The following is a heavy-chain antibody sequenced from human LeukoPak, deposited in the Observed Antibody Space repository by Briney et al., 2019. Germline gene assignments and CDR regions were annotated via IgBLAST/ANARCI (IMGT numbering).Heavy chain of an antibody. J-gene: IGHJ4*02. CDR1: GFTFSGYW. V-gene: IGHV3-74*01. CDR2: INSDGSST. CDR3: AKSFAWDSTGYFFPDY. Sequence: GGSLRLSCAASGFTFSGYWMHWVRQAPGKGLVWVSGINSDGSSTTYPDSVKGRFTISRDNAKNTLYLQMNSLRAEDTALYFCAKSFAWDSTGYFFPDYWGQGTLVTVSS. D-gene: IGHD3-22*01.